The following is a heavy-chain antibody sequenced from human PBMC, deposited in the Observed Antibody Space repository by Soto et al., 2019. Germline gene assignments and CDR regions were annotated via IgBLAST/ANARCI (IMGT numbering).Heavy chain of an antibody. CDR3: AKDPWELDRRGDY. CDR1: GFTFSSYA. CDR2: ISGSGGST. D-gene: IGHD1-26*01. J-gene: IGHJ4*02. Sequence: EVQLLESGGGLVQPGGSLRLSCAASGFTFSSYAMSWVRQAPGKGLEWVSAISGSGGSTYYADSVKGRFTISRDNSKNTLYLQMNSLRAEDTAVSYCAKDPWELDRRGDYWGQGTLVTVSS. V-gene: IGHV3-23*01.